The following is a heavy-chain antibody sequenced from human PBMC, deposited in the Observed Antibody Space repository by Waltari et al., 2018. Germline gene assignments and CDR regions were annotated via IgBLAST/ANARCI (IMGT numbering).Heavy chain of an antibody. CDR3: ARVYCRDGTCYHFDF. CDR1: GYTFTDYY. CDR2: ISPNSGGT. Sequence: QVLLVQSGAELKKPGASVKVSCKASGYTFTDYYIHWVRQAPGQGLEWMGWISPNSGGTDSAQKFQGRVTMTRDTSITTAYMELSRLTSDDTAVYLCARVYCRDGTCYHFDFWGQGTLVAVSS. D-gene: IGHD2-15*01. J-gene: IGHJ4*02. V-gene: IGHV1-2*02.